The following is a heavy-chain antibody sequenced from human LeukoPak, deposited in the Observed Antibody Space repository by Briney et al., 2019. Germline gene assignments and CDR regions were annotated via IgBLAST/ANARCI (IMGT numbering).Heavy chain of an antibody. CDR3: ARISCSRSSCYGVYDY. D-gene: IGHD2-15*01. CDR2: IRQDGSEK. V-gene: IGHV3-7*01. J-gene: IGHJ4*02. CDR1: GFTVSSNY. Sequence: GGSLRLSCAASGFTVSSNYMSWVRQAPGKGLEWVANIRQDGSEKYHVDSVKGRFTISRDNAKNSVYLQMYSLRAEDTAVYYCARISCSRSSCYGVYDYWGQGTLVTVSS.